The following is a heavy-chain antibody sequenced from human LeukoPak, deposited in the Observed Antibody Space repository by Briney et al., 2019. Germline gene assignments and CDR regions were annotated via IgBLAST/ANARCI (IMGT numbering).Heavy chain of an antibody. V-gene: IGHV3-74*01. CDR3: AKDSGYGDFTTYFDY. Sequence: PGGSLRLSCAASGFTFSSAWMHWVRQTPGKGLVWVSRIKSDGTTNYADSVKGRFTISRDNAKNTLYLQMNNLRAEDTAVYYCAKDSGYGDFTTYFDYWGQGTLVSVSS. CDR2: IKSDGTT. J-gene: IGHJ4*02. D-gene: IGHD4-17*01. CDR1: GFTFSSAW.